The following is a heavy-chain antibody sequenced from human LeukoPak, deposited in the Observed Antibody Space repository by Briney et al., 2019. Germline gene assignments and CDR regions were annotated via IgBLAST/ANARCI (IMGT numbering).Heavy chain of an antibody. V-gene: IGHV4-34*01. CDR2: ISHSGST. Sequence: PSETLSLTCAGYGGSFSDYYWSWIRQPPGKGLEWIGEISHSGSTNYNPSLKSRVTMSVDTSKNQFSLQLTSVTAADTAVYYCAAQYSGYVRLDYWGQGTLVTVSS. J-gene: IGHJ4*02. CDR1: GGSFSDYY. D-gene: IGHD5-12*01. CDR3: AAQYSGYVRLDY.